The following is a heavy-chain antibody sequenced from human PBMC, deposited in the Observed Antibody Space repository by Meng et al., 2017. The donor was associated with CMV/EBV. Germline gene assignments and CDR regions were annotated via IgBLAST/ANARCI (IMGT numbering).Heavy chain of an antibody. V-gene: IGHV1-8*01. CDR3: AREEGSSWYGGNYYYGMDV. CDR2: MNPNSGNT. Sequence: ASVKVSCKASGYTFTSYDINWVRQATGQGLEWMGWMNPNSGNTGYAQKFQGRVTMTRNTSISTAYMELSSLRSEDTAVYYCAREEGSSWYGGNYYYGMDVWGQGTTVTVSS. CDR1: GYTFTSYD. D-gene: IGHD6-13*01. J-gene: IGHJ6*02.